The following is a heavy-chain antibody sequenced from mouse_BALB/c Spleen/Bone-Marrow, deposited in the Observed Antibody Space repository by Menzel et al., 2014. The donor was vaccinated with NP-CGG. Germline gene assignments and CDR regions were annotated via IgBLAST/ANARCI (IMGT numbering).Heavy chain of an antibody. V-gene: IGHV5-17*02. CDR3: ARGKYGYDY. CDR2: ISSGSSTI. CDR1: GFTFGSFG. J-gene: IGHJ2*01. D-gene: IGHD2-10*02. Sequence: EVKLQESGGGLVQPGGSRKLSCAASGFTFGSFGVHWVRQAPEKGLEWVAYISSGSSTIYYADTVKGRFTISRDNPKNTLFLQMTSLRSEDTAMYYCARGKYGYDYWGQGTTLTVSS.